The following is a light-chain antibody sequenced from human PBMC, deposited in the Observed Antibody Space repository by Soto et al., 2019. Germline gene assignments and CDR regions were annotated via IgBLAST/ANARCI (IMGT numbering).Light chain of an antibody. J-gene: IGLJ1*01. CDR2: DVT. V-gene: IGLV2-11*01. CDR3: CSYAGSYTYV. Sequence: QSVRTQPRSVSGSPGQSVTISCTGTSSDVGGYNYVSWYQHHPGKAPKLMIYDVTKRPSGVRDRFSASKSGNTASLTISGLQAEDEADYYCCSYAGSYTYVFGTGTKV. CDR1: SSDVGGYNY.